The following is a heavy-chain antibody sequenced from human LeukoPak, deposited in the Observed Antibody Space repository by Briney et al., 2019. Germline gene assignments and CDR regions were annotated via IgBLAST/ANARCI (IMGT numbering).Heavy chain of an antibody. J-gene: IGHJ3*02. CDR2: ISSSSSFI. Sequence: PGGSLRLSCAASGFTFDDYGMSWVRQAPGKGLEWVSSISSSSSFIYYADSVKGRFTISRDNAKNSLYLQMNSLRAEDTAVYYCARDVLIAADGVIRLDAFDIWGQGTVVTVSS. CDR1: GFTFDDYG. V-gene: IGHV3-21*01. CDR3: ARDVLIAADGVIRLDAFDI. D-gene: IGHD6-13*01.